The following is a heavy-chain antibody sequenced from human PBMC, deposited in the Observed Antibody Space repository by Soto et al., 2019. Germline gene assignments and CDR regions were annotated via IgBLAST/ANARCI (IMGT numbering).Heavy chain of an antibody. CDR1: GYPFTDYF. V-gene: IGHV1-46*01. Sequence: AXVEVSCQTAGYPFTDYFIHWVRQAPGQGLEWMGIISLYHHSTSYAQKFQGRLTVTADTSTTTVYMDLSSLTSEDSAVYWCARELYSCGGDCPYYMDYWGQGTLVTVSS. J-gene: IGHJ4*02. CDR3: ARELYSCGGDCPYYMDY. CDR2: ISLYHHST. D-gene: IGHD2-21*02.